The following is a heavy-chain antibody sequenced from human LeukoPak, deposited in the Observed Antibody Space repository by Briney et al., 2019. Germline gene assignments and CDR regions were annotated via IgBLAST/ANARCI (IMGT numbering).Heavy chain of an antibody. CDR2: TSSSSSYI. CDR3: SALPGWSGL. D-gene: IGHD3-3*01. Sequence: PGGSLRLSCAASGFTFSSYSMNWVRQAPGKGLEWVSSTSSSSSYIYYADSVKGRFTISRDNAKNTFYLQMNSLRDEDTAVYYCSALPGWSGLWGPGTLVTVSS. J-gene: IGHJ1*01. V-gene: IGHV3-21*01. CDR1: GFTFSSYS.